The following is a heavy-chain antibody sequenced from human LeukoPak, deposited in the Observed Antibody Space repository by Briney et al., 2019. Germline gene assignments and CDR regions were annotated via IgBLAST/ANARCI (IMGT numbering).Heavy chain of an antibody. CDR2: IRYDGSNK. V-gene: IGHV3-30*02. Sequence: PGGSLRLSCAASGFTLSSYGMHWVRQAPGKGLEWVAFIRYDGSNKYYADSVKGRFTISRDNSKSTLYLQMNSLRAEDTAVYYCAKDLYQLQTPYEFDYWGQGTLVTVSS. CDR3: AKDLYQLQTPYEFDY. D-gene: IGHD3-3*01. CDR1: GFTLSSYG. J-gene: IGHJ4*02.